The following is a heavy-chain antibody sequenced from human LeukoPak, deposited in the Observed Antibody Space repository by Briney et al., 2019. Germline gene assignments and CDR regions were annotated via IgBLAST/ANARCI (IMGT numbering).Heavy chain of an antibody. D-gene: IGHD1-26*01. Sequence: AGGSLRLSCAGSGITFSTYWMHWVRQAPGKGLVWVSRINSEGSTISYADSVKGRFTISRDNAKNTLFLQMNSLRAEETAVYYCAKALVGIDAFDIWGQGTMVTVSS. CDR3: AKALVGIDAFDI. CDR1: GITFSTYW. V-gene: IGHV3-74*01. J-gene: IGHJ3*02. CDR2: INSEGSTI.